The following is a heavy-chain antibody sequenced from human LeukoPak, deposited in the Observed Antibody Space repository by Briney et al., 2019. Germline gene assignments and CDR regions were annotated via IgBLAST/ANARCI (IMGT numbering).Heavy chain of an antibody. CDR3: ARTKYGSGSYYNVGYFDS. Sequence: QPGGSLRLSCAASGFTFSSYEMNWVRQAPGKGLEWGSYISSSGSIIYYADSVKGRFTISRANANKSLYLQMNSLRAEETAVYYCARTKYGSGSYYNVGYFDSWGQGTLVTVSS. CDR2: ISSSGSII. V-gene: IGHV3-48*03. J-gene: IGHJ4*02. D-gene: IGHD3-10*01. CDR1: GFTFSSYE.